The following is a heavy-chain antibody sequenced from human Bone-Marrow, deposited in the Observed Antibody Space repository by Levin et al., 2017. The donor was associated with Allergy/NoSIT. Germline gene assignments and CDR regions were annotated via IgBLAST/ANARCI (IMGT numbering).Heavy chain of an antibody. J-gene: IGHJ4*02. V-gene: IGHV3-11*03. CDR2: ISSSSSYT. D-gene: IGHD6-19*01. CDR3: ARRTPMGALYSSGWANDY. CDR1: GFTFSDYY. Sequence: GGSLRLSCAASGFTFSDYYMSWIRQAPGKGLEWVSYISSSSSYTNYADSVKGRFTISRDNAKNSLYLQMNSLRAEDTAVYYCARRTPMGALYSSGWANDYWGQGTLVTVSS.